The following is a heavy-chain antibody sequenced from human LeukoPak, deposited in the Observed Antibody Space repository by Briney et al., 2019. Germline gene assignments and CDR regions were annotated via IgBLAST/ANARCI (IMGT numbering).Heavy chain of an antibody. CDR2: IYYSGST. D-gene: IGHD1-26*01. Sequence: SETLSLTCTVSGGSFSSYYWSWVRQPPGKGLEWIGYIYYSGSTNYNPSLKSRVTISVDTSNNHFSLKLTSVTAADTAVYYCARGRREGGSYYWIFDYWGQGTLVTVSS. J-gene: IGHJ4*02. CDR1: GGSFSSYY. V-gene: IGHV4-59*01. CDR3: ARGRREGGSYYWIFDY.